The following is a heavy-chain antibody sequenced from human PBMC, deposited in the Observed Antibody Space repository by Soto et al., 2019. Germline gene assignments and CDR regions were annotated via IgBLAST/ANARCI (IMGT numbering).Heavy chain of an antibody. CDR1: GYTFSNYY. J-gene: IGHJ6*02. Sequence: ASVKVSCKASGYTFSNYYIHWVRQAPGQGLEGMGIVNPSGGSTSYAQKFQGRVTMTRDTSTSTVYMEVSSLRSEDTAMYYCARVLKRTAPGAGISNYYLYGMDVWGQGTTVTVSS. V-gene: IGHV1-46*03. D-gene: IGHD6-13*01. CDR3: ARVLKRTAPGAGISNYYLYGMDV. CDR2: VNPSGGST.